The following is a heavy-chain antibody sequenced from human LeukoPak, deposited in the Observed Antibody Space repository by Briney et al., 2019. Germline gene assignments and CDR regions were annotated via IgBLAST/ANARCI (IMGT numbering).Heavy chain of an antibody. CDR1: GFSLSTSGMC. Sequence: ESGPTLVNPTPLLTLTCTFSGFSLSTSGMCVSWIRQPPGKALEWLARIDWDDDKYYRTSLKTRLTISKDTSKNQVVLTMTNMDPVDTATYYCARAFPTVTTFDYWGQGTLVTVSS. CDR3: ARAFPTVTTFDY. V-gene: IGHV2-70*11. CDR2: IDWDDDK. D-gene: IGHD4-17*01. J-gene: IGHJ4*02.